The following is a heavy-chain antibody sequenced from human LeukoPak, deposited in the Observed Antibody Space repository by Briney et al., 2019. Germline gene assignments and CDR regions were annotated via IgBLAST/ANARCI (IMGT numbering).Heavy chain of an antibody. Sequence: GGSLRLSCKGSGYIFTSYLIAWVRQMPGKGLEWMGSIYRGDSDTRYSPSFQGQVTISADKSISTAYLQWSSLKASDTAMYYCARLGTTVVTPFGYWGQGTLVTVSS. CDR3: ARLGTTVVTPFGY. CDR1: GYIFTSYL. V-gene: IGHV5-51*01. J-gene: IGHJ4*02. CDR2: IYRGDSDT. D-gene: IGHD4-23*01.